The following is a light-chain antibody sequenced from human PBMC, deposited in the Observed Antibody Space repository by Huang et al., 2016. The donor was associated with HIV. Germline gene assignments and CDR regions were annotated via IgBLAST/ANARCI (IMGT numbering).Light chain of an antibody. CDR3: QQYYTTPL. CDR2: DES. V-gene: IGKV1-NL1*01. J-gene: IGKJ1*01. Sequence: DIQMTQSPSSLSAAVGDRVTITCRASQGISNSVAWYQQKPGKAPKLLLHDESRLESRVPSRFSGSGSGTDYTLTIRSLQPEDFAPYHCQQYYTTPLFAQGTQVEIK. CDR1: QGISNS.